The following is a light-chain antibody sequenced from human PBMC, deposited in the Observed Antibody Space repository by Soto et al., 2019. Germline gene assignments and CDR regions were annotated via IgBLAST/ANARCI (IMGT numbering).Light chain of an antibody. CDR2: EVT. CDR1: SGDVGGYYY. Sequence: QSVLTQPASVSGSPGQSIAISCTGTSGDVGGYYYVSWYQQHPNKAHKLMIYEVTKRPSWVSNRFSGSKSGNTASLTISGLQPEDEADYYCSSHTSGSTRVFGSGTKLTVL. J-gene: IGLJ1*01. CDR3: SSHTSGSTRV. V-gene: IGLV2-14*01.